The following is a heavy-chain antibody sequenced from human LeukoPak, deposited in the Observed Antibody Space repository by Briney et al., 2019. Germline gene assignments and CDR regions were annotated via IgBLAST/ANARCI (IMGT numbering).Heavy chain of an antibody. J-gene: IGHJ4*02. CDR2: IKQDGSEK. V-gene: IGHV3-7*01. D-gene: IGHD3-9*01. Sequence: GGSLRLSCAASGLTFSNYWMDWVRQAPGKGLEWVANIKQDGSEKNYVDSVKGRFTISRDNAKNSVYLQMNSLRAEDTAVYYCARWDDLLLIDYWGQGTLVTVSS. CDR3: ARWDDLLLIDY. CDR1: GLTFSNYW.